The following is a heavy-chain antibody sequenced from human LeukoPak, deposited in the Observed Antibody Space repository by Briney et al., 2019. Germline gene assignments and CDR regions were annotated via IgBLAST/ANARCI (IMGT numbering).Heavy chain of an antibody. CDR1: GFTFSNYE. V-gene: IGHV3-48*03. Sequence: PGGSLRLSCAASGFTFSNYEFNWVRQAPGKGLEWVSYISSSGRNIYYADSVKGRFTISRDNAKNSLYLQMNSLRDEDTAVYYCARTTGYYYYFDYWGQGTLVTVSS. CDR2: ISSSGRNI. J-gene: IGHJ4*02. D-gene: IGHD3-9*01. CDR3: ARTTGYYYYFDY.